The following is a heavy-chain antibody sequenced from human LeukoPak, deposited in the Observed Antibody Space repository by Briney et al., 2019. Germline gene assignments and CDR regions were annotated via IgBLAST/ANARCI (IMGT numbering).Heavy chain of an antibody. CDR2: ISSSGSTI. D-gene: IGHD1-26*01. CDR1: GFTFSDYY. J-gene: IGHJ4*02. CDR3: AKTEGSGSYYPLDY. Sequence: GGSLRLSCAASGFTFSDYYMSWIRQAPGKGLEWVSYISSSGSTIYYADSVKGRFTISRDNAKNSLYLQMNSLRAEDTAVYYCAKTEGSGSYYPLDYWGQGTLVTVSS. V-gene: IGHV3-11*01.